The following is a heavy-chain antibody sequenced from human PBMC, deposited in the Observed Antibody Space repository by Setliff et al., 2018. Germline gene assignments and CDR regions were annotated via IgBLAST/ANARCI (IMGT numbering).Heavy chain of an antibody. CDR2: IYYSGST. D-gene: IGHD3-3*01. CDR3: ARRYNFWSGYFDY. J-gene: IGHJ4*02. V-gene: IGHV4-59*12. CDR1: GGSISSYY. Sequence: SETLSLTCTVSGGSISSYYWSWIRQPPGKGLEWIGYIYYSGSTNYNPSLKSRVTISVDTSKNQFSLKLSSVTAADTAVYYCARRYNFWSGYFDYWGQGTLVTVSS.